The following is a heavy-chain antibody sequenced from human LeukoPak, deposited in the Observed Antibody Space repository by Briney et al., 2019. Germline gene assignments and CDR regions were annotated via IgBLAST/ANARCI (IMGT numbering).Heavy chain of an antibody. V-gene: IGHV1-69*04. J-gene: IGHJ5*02. CDR2: IIPILGIA. Sequence: GASVKVSCKASGGAFSSYAISWVRQAPGQGLEWMGRIIPILGIADYAQKFQGRVTITADKSTSTAYMELSSLRSEDTAVYYCARDLEVRGVLWLDPWGLGTLVTVSS. D-gene: IGHD3-10*01. CDR3: ARDLEVRGVLWLDP. CDR1: GGAFSSYA.